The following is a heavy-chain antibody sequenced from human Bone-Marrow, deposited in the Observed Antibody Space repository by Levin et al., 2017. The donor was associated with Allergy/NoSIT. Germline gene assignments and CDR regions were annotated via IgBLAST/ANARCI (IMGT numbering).Heavy chain of an antibody. Sequence: PGGSLRLSCAASGFTFSIYWMHWVRQVPGKGLVWVSRINSDGSSTRYADSVKGRFTISRDNAKNTLYLQMNSLRAEDTAVYYCASGRGEYTSSSEGRGYWGQGTLVTVSS. V-gene: IGHV3-74*01. CDR2: INSDGSST. CDR3: ASGRGEYTSSSEGRGY. J-gene: IGHJ4*02. CDR1: GFTFSIYW. D-gene: IGHD6-6*01.